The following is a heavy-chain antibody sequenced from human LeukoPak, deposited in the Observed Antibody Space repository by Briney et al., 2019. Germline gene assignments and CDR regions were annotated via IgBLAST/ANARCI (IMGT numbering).Heavy chain of an antibody. J-gene: IGHJ4*02. Sequence: GGSLRLSCATSGFTFTTFWMHWVRQAPGKGLVWVSRINHDGSSTNYADSVKGRFTISRDNAKNSLYLQMNSLRAEDTALYYCAKDRVGGSSSFDYWGQGTLVTVSS. CDR1: GFTFTTFW. CDR3: AKDRVGGSSSFDY. V-gene: IGHV3-74*01. CDR2: INHDGSST. D-gene: IGHD1-26*01.